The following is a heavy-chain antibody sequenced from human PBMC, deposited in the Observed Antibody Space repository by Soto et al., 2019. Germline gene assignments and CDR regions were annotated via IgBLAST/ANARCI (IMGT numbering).Heavy chain of an antibody. J-gene: IGHJ6*02. Sequence: SVKVSCKASGGTFSSYAISWVRQAPGQGLEWMGGIIPIFGAANYAQKFQGRVTITADESTSTAYMELSSLRSEDTAVYYCASSGYCSGGSCSYPQYYYYGMDVWGHGTPVTVSS. D-gene: IGHD2-15*01. CDR3: ASSGYCSGGSCSYPQYYYYGMDV. CDR1: GGTFSSYA. V-gene: IGHV1-69*13. CDR2: IIPIFGAA.